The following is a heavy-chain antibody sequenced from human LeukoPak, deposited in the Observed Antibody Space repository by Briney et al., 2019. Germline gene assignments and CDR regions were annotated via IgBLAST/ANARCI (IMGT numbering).Heavy chain of an antibody. V-gene: IGHV3-23*01. D-gene: IGHD1-1*01. CDR3: AKDRSPPKTGTTSNLFDY. J-gene: IGHJ4*02. CDR2: ISGSGGST. CDR1: GFTFSSYA. Sequence: PGGSLRLSCAASGFTFSSYAMSWVRQAPGKGLEWVSAISGSGGSTYYADSVKGRFTISRDNSKNTLYLQMNSLRAEDTAVYYCAKDRSPPKTGTTSNLFDYWGQGTLVTVSS.